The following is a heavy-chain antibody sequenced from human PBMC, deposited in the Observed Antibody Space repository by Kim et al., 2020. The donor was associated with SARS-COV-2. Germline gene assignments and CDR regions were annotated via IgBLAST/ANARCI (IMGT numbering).Heavy chain of an antibody. J-gene: IGHJ6*03. CDR2: IYYSGST. V-gene: IGHV4-59*08. CDR1: GGSISSYY. CDR3: ARAVYSIYYYYMDV. Sequence: SETLSLTCTVSGGSISSYYWSWIRQPPGKGLEWIGYIYYSGSTNYNPSLKSRVTISVDTSKNQFSLKLSSVTAADTAVYYCARAVYSIYYYYMDVWGKGTTVTVSS. D-gene: IGHD4-4*01.